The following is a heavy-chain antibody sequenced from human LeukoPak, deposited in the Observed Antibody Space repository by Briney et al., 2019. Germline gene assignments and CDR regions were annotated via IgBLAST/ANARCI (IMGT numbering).Heavy chain of an antibody. CDR3: AREGSGSYYIDY. J-gene: IGHJ4*02. CDR1: GGSFSGYY. CDR2: ISYSGST. Sequence: SETLSLTCAVYGGSFSGYYWSWIRQLPGKGLEWIGYISYSGSTNYNSSLKSRVTISVDTSKNQFSLKLSSVTAADTAMYYCAREGSGSYYIDYWGQGTLVTVSS. V-gene: IGHV4-59*01. D-gene: IGHD3-10*01.